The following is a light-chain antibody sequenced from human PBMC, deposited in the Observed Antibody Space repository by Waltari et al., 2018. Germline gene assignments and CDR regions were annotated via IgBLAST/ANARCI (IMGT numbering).Light chain of an antibody. CDR3: QQYSDYSIT. Sequence: TCRANHSSSTWLAWYQQRPGKAPKVLIYKASNLESGVPSRFSCSGSGTEFTLTISSLQPDDFATYYCQQYSDYSITFGQGTRLEIK. CDR1: HSSSTW. CDR2: KAS. V-gene: IGKV1-5*03. J-gene: IGKJ5*01.